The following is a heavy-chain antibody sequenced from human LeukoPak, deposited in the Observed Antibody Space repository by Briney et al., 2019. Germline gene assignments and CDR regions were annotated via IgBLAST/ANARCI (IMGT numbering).Heavy chain of an antibody. CDR3: AKDFSVYYYDSRVLDY. Sequence: GGSLRLSCAASGFTFSSYGMHWVRQAPGKGLEWVAFIRYDGSNKYYADSVKGRFTISRDNSKRTLYLQMNSLRPEDTAVYYCAKDFSVYYYDSRVLDYWGQGTLVTVSS. CDR2: IRYDGSNK. CDR1: GFTFSSYG. V-gene: IGHV3-30*02. J-gene: IGHJ4*02. D-gene: IGHD3-22*01.